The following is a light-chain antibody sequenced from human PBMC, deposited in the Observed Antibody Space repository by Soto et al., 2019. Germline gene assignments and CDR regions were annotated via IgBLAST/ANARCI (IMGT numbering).Light chain of an antibody. V-gene: IGKV1-27*01. Sequence: DIQMTQSPSSLSASVGDRVTITCRASQGISKYLAWYQQKPGKVPKLLIYAASTLQSGVPSRFSGSGSGTDFTLTISILQPEDVATYYCQKYNGAPFTFGPGTKVDIK. CDR1: QGISKY. CDR3: QKYNGAPFT. CDR2: AAS. J-gene: IGKJ3*01.